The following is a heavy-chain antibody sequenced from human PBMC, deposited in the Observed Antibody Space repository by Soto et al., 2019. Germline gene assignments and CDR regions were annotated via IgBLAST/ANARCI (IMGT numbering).Heavy chain of an antibody. V-gene: IGHV3-11*05. D-gene: IGHD3-22*01. CDR1: GFTFSDYY. CDR2: ISSSSSYT. Sequence: GGSLRLSCAASGFTFSDYYMSWIRQAPGKGLEWVSYISSSSSYTNYADSVKGRFTISRDNAKNSLYLQMNSLRAEDTAVYYCARDSNDYDSRDQLGRAFEIWGQGTMVTVSS. CDR3: ARDSNDYDSRDQLGRAFEI. J-gene: IGHJ3*02.